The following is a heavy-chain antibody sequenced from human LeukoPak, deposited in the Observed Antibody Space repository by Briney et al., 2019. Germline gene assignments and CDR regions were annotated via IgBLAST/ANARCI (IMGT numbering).Heavy chain of an antibody. V-gene: IGHV4-30-4*08. D-gene: IGHD6-13*01. CDR3: ARALTSSWLADAFDI. Sequence: SETLSLTCTVSGGPISSGDYYWSWIRQPPGKGLEWIGYIYYSGSTYYNPSLKSRVTISVDTSKNQFSLKLSSVTAADTAVYYCARALTSSWLADAFDIWGQGTMVTVSS. CDR2: IYYSGST. J-gene: IGHJ3*02. CDR1: GGPISSGDYY.